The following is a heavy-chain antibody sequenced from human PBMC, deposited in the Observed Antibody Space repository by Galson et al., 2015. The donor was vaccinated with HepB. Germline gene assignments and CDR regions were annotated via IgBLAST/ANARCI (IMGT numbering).Heavy chain of an antibody. D-gene: IGHD3-10*01. J-gene: IGHJ5*02. CDR2: IDGSGDGT. V-gene: IGHV3-23*01. Sequence: SLRLSCAASGFTFRVYGMSWVRQAPGKGLEWVSVIDGSGDGTEYADSVQGRFIVSRDNSKNTLNLQISGLRVKDTATYYCVKDVGRDLFGSGAWGQGALFSVSS. CDR3: VKDVGRDLFGSGA. CDR1: GFTFRVYG.